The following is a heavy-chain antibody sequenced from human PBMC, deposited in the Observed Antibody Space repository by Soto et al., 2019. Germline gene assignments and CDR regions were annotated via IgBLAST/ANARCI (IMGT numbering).Heavy chain of an antibody. V-gene: IGHV3-30*18. D-gene: IGHD3-10*01. CDR1: GFTFSSYG. CDR3: AKEDYYGSGRRGYYYYGMDV. J-gene: IGHJ6*02. CDR2: ISYDGSNK. Sequence: GGSLRLSCAASGFTFSSYGMHWVRQAPGKGLEWVAVISYDGSNKYYADSVKGRFTISRDNSKNTLYLQMNSLRAEDTAVYYCAKEDYYGSGRRGYYYYGMDVWGQGTTVTVSS.